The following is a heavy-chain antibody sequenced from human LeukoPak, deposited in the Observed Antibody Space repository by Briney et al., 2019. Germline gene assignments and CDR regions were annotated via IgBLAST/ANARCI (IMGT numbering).Heavy chain of an antibody. CDR1: GFTFGDYA. D-gene: IGHD5-18*01. V-gene: IGHV3-49*04. CDR3: SRGQLWLRGEGSDLDY. CDR2: IRSKPYGGTT. J-gene: IGHJ4*02. Sequence: GGSLRLSCTASGFTFGDYAMSCVRQAPGKGLEWVGFIRSKPYGGTTEYAASVKGRFTISRDDSKSIAYLQMNSLKTEDTAVYYCSRGQLWLRGEGSDLDYWGQGTLVTVSS.